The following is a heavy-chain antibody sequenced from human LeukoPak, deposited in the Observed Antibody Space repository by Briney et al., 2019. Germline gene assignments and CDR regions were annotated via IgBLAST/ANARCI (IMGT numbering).Heavy chain of an antibody. CDR1: GFTFSDYY. CDR3: ARDVRGRTPLKLGMKWFDP. CDR2: ISNSADTR. V-gene: IGHV3-11*01. Sequence: GGSLRLSCAASGFTFSDYYMRWIRQTPGKGLEWLAYISNSADTRKYADSVTGRFTISRDNAKNSVFLQMNSLRAEDSGVYYCARDVRGRTPLKLGMKWFDPWGQGTRVTVSS. J-gene: IGHJ5*02. D-gene: IGHD7-27*01.